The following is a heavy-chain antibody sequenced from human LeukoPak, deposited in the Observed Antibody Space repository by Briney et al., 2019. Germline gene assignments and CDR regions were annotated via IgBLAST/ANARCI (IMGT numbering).Heavy chain of an antibody. D-gene: IGHD1-26*01. V-gene: IGHV4-38-2*01. CDR2: ISHSGST. CDR3: ARQGGSYNGNWFDP. Sequence: PSESLSLTCAVSGYSISSGYYWCCIRQHPGKGGGWSGSISHSGSTYYNRSLKGRVTISVDTSKNHFSLKLNSVPAADTAVYYCARQGGSYNGNWFDPWGQGPLVTVSS. CDR1: GYSISSGYY. J-gene: IGHJ5*02.